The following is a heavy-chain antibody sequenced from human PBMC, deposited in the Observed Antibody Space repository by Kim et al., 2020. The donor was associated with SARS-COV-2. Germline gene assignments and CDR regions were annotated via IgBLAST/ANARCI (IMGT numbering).Heavy chain of an antibody. CDR3: ARGGDGYNLLWYFDL. CDR1: GFTFSSYE. D-gene: IGHD5-12*01. Sequence: GGSLRLSCAASGFTFSSYEMNWVRQAPGKGLEWVSYISSSGSTIYYADSVKGRFTISRDNAKNSLYLQMNSLRAEDTAVYYCARGGDGYNLLWYFDLWGRGTLVTVSS. V-gene: IGHV3-48*03. CDR2: ISSSGSTI. J-gene: IGHJ2*01.